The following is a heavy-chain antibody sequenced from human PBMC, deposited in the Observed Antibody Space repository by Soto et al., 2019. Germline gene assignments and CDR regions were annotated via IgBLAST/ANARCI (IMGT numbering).Heavy chain of an antibody. CDR3: ASRKSSPYFDY. D-gene: IGHD3-10*01. J-gene: IGHJ4*02. Sequence: PSETLSLTCTVSGDSISSYYWSWIRQPPGKGLEWIGYIYYSGSTNYNPSLKSRVTISVDTSKNQFSLKLSSVTAADTAVYYCASRKSSPYFDYWGQGTLVTVS. V-gene: IGHV4-59*08. CDR2: IYYSGST. CDR1: GDSISSYY.